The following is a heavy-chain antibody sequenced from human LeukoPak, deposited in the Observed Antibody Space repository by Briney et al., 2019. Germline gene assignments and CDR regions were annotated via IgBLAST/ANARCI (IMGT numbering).Heavy chain of an antibody. D-gene: IGHD6-6*01. V-gene: IGHV3-30*18. Sequence: PGRSLRLSCAASGFTFSSYGMHWVRQAPGKGLEWVAVISYDGSNKYYADSVKGRFTISRDNSKNTLYLQMNSLRAEDTAVYYCAKDQKWIAPGTLAARPTYYFDYWGQRTLVTVSS. CDR1: GFTFSSYG. CDR2: ISYDGSNK. J-gene: IGHJ4*02. CDR3: AKDQKWIAPGTLAARPTYYFDY.